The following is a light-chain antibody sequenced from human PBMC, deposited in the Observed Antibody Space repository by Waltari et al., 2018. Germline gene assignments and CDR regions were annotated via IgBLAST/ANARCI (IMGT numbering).Light chain of an antibody. V-gene: IGLV2-14*03. J-gene: IGLJ2*01. Sequence: QSALTQPASVSGSPGQSITIPCTGTSSDVGGYDYVSWYQQHPGKAPKLMIYDVSNRPSGVSNRFSGSKSGNTASLTISGLQAEDEADYYCSSYTSITPVVFGGGTRLTVL. CDR3: SSYTSITPVV. CDR2: DVS. CDR1: SSDVGGYDY.